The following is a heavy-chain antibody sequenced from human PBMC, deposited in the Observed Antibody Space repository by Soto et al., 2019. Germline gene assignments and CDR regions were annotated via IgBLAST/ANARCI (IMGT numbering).Heavy chain of an antibody. Sequence: WETLSLTCTVSGGSVSSGSYYWSWIRQPPGKGLEWIGYIYYSGSTNYNPSLKSRVTISVDTSKNQFPLKLSSVTAADTAVYYCARAVRGVNGGWFDPWGQGTLVTVSS. CDR2: IYYSGST. CDR3: ARAVRGVNGGWFDP. CDR1: GGSVSSGSYY. J-gene: IGHJ5*02. D-gene: IGHD3-10*01. V-gene: IGHV4-61*01.